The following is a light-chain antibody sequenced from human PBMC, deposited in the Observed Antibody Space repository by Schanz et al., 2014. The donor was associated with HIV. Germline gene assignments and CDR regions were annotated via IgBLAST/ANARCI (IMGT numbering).Light chain of an antibody. Sequence: SVLTQPPSMSAAPGQRVTISCAGSAFNIGQNYVSWFQQFPGTAPKLLIYVTHQRPSEIPDRFSGSKTGTSATLAITGLQTEDEADYYCATWDDGLSGQVLFGGGTKLTVL. CDR3: ATWDDGLSGQVL. V-gene: IGLV1-51*01. J-gene: IGLJ2*01. CDR1: AFNIGQNY. CDR2: VTH.